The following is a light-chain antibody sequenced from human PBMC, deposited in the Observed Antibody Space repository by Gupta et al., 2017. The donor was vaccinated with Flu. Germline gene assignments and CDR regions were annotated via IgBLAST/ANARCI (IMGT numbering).Light chain of an antibody. J-gene: IGKJ1*01. CDR2: WAS. CDR1: RSVLYNSNNKNY. V-gene: IGKV4-1*01. Sequence: DIVMTQSPDSLAVSLGERATINCRSSRSVLYNSNNKNYLAWYQQKPGQPPKLLIYWASTRESGVPDRFSGSGSGTDFTLTISSRQAEDVAVYYCQQYYATASWTFGQGTXVEIK. CDR3: QQYYATASWT.